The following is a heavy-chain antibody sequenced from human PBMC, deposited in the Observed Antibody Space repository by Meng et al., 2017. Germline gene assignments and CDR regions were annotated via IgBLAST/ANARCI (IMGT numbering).Heavy chain of an antibody. V-gene: IGHV4-4*02. D-gene: IGHD4-17*01. CDR2: IYHSGST. Sequence: LQESGPGGVKPSGTRSLTGAVSGGSSSSSNWWSWVRQHPGKGLEWIGEIYHSGSTNYNPSLKSRVTISVDKSKNQFSLKLSSVTAADTAVYYCARGTDYGDYYFDYWGQGTLVTVSS. CDR3: ARGTDYGDYYFDY. J-gene: IGHJ4*02. CDR1: GGSSSSSNW.